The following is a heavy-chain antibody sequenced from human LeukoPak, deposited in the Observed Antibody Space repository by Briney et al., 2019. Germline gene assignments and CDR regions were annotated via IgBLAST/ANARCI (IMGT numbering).Heavy chain of an antibody. J-gene: IGHJ5*02. V-gene: IGHV1-69*05. D-gene: IGHD2-2*01. CDR1: VGTLSSYA. CDR3: ARVLVVVPAAMRWFDP. Sequence: SVKVSCMASVGTLSSYAISWVRQPPGQGLEWMGGINPIFGTANYAQKFQSRVTITTDESTSTAYMELSSLRSEDTAVYYCARVLVVVPAAMRWFDPWGQGTLVTVSS. CDR2: INPIFGTA.